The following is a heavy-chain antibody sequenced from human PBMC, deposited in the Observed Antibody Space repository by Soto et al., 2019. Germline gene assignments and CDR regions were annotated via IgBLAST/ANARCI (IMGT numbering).Heavy chain of an antibody. D-gene: IGHD3-22*01. CDR3: AKDGYYYDSSGYFDY. Sequence: GGSLRLSCAASGFTFSSYAMSWVRQAPGKGLEWVSAISGSGGSTYYADSVKGRFTISRDNSKNTLYLQMNSLRAEDTAVYYCAKDGYYYDSSGYFDYWGQGTLVTVSS. CDR1: GFTFSSYA. CDR2: ISGSGGST. V-gene: IGHV3-23*01. J-gene: IGHJ4*02.